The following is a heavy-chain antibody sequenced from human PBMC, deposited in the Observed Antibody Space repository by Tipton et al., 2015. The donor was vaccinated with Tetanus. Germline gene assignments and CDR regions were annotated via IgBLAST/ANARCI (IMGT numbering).Heavy chain of an antibody. J-gene: IGHJ6*02. CDR1: SLSDFY. D-gene: IGHD3-10*01. CDR2: INHRGRT. V-gene: IGHV4-34*01. CDR3: ARGANMVRGAPLRMDV. Sequence: AGLVKPSETLSVTCAAGSLSDFYWSWIRQSPEKGLEWIGEINHRGRTNYNPSLKSRVTMSVDTSKNEFSLNLKSVTAADTAVYYCARGANMVRGAPLRMDVWGQGTTVIVSS.